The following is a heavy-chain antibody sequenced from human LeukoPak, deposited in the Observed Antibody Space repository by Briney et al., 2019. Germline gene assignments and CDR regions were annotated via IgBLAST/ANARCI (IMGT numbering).Heavy chain of an antibody. J-gene: IGHJ4*02. D-gene: IGHD6-13*01. CDR2: IYYSGNT. Sequence: PSETLSLTRSVSGGSIGSTSYYWAWIRQPPGKGLEWIGSIYYSGNTYYNPSLKGRVIISVDTSKNQFSLTLSSVTAADRAVYYCASEIVAAGTDYWGQGTLVTVSS. CDR3: ASEIVAAGTDY. V-gene: IGHV4-39*01. CDR1: GGSIGSTSYY.